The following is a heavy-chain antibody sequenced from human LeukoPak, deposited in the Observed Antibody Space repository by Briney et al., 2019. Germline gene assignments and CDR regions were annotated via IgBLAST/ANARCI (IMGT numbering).Heavy chain of an antibody. D-gene: IGHD3-9*01. CDR1: GYTFTSYG. V-gene: IGHV1-18*01. Sequence: ASVKVSCKASGYTFTSYGISWVRQAPGQGLEWMGWISAYNGNTNYAQKLQGRVTMTTDTSTSTAYMELRSLRSDDTAVYYCARVSTATGTSRNFDYWGQGTLVTVSS. CDR2: ISAYNGNT. J-gene: IGHJ4*02. CDR3: ARVSTATGTSRNFDY.